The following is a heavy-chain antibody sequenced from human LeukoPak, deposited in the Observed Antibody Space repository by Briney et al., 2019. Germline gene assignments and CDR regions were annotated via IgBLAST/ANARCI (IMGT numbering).Heavy chain of an antibody. Sequence: GGSLRLSCAVSGFTFSSYEMNWVRQAPGKGLEWVSYISSSGSTIYYADSVKGRFTISRDNAKNSLYLQMNSLRAEDTAVYYCARVPRGYCSGGSCDWGQGTLVTVSS. CDR3: ARVPRGYCSGGSCD. D-gene: IGHD2-15*01. CDR2: ISSSGSTI. J-gene: IGHJ4*02. V-gene: IGHV3-48*03. CDR1: GFTFSSYE.